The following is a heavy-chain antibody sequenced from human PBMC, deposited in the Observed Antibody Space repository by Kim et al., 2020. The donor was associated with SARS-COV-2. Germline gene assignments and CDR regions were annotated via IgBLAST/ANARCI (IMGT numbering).Heavy chain of an antibody. D-gene: IGHD3-10*01. CDR3: AKEIVLRGVISCPNWFDP. Sequence: RGRFTISRDNRKDSLYLQMNSLRTEDTALYYCAKEIVLRGVISCPNWFDPWGQGTLVTVSS. J-gene: IGHJ5*02. V-gene: IGHV3-43*01.